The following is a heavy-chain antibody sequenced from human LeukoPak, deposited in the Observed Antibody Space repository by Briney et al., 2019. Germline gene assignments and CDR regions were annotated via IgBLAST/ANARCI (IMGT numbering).Heavy chain of an antibody. Sequence: PSETLSLTCTVSGGSISSSSYYWGWIRQPPGKGLEWIGSIYYSGSTYYNPSLKSRVTISVDTSKNQFSLKLSSVTAADTAVYYCARAGRDMSCSSTSCYVSVNWFDPRGQGTLVTVSS. CDR2: IYYSGST. J-gene: IGHJ5*02. D-gene: IGHD2-2*01. CDR1: GGSISSSSYY. CDR3: ARAGRDMSCSSTSCYVSVNWFDP. V-gene: IGHV4-39*07.